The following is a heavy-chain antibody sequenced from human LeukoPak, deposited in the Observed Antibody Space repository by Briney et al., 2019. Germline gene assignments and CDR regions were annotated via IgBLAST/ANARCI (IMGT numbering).Heavy chain of an antibody. D-gene: IGHD2-21*02. J-gene: IGHJ4*02. CDR1: GYTFTSYG. CDR2: ISAYNGNT. Sequence: GASVKVSCKASGYTFTSYGISWVRQAPGQGLEWMGWISAYNGNTNYAQKLQGRVTMTTDTSTSTAYMELRSLRSDDTAVYYCARVRAYKRYCGGDCPGLLDYWGQGTLVTVSS. V-gene: IGHV1-18*01. CDR3: ARVRAYKRYCGGDCPGLLDY.